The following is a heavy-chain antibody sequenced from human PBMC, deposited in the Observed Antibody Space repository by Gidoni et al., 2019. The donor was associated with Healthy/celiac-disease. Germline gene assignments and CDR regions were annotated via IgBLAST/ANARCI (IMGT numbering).Heavy chain of an antibody. Sequence: QLQLQESGPGLVKPSETLSLTCTVSGGSISSSSYYWGWIRQPPGKGLEWIGSIYYSGSTYYNPSLKSRVTISVDTSKNQFSLKLSSVTAADTAVYYCASYSGLYCGGDCYSVGYWGQGTLVTVSS. CDR2: IYYSGST. CDR1: GGSISSSSYY. D-gene: IGHD2-21*02. CDR3: ASYSGLYCGGDCYSVGY. J-gene: IGHJ4*02. V-gene: IGHV4-39*07.